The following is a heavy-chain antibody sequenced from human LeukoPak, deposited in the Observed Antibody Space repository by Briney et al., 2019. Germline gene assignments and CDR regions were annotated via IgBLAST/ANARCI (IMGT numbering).Heavy chain of an antibody. V-gene: IGHV4-39*01. CDR2: MFYSGST. J-gene: IGHJ5*02. Sequence: SETLSLTCTVSGGSISSGNYHWAWMRQPPGRGPEWIGSMFYSGSTYYNPSLKSRVTISVDTSKNQFSLKVTSVTAADTAVYYCARHAVDSSSWYARASNWFDPWGQGTLVTVSS. CDR1: GGSISSGNYH. CDR3: ARHAVDSSSWYARASNWFDP. D-gene: IGHD6-13*01.